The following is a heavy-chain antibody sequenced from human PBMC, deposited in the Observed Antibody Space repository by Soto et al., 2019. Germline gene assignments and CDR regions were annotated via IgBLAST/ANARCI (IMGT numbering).Heavy chain of an antibody. Sequence: QVQLVQSGAEVKKPGASLKVSCKASGYIFTTYIITWVRQAPGQGLECMGWIRAYNGDTTYPQKGQGRVTLTMATSPSTAYMELRSLRSDDTAVYYCARIAAESDFAMDVWGQGTTVTVSS. CDR2: IRAYNGDT. V-gene: IGHV1-18*01. J-gene: IGHJ6*02. CDR1: GYIFTTYI. CDR3: ARIAAESDFAMDV. D-gene: IGHD6-25*01.